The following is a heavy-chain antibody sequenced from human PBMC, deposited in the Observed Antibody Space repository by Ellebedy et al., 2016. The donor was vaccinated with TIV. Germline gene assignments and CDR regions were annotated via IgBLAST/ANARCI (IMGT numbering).Heavy chain of an antibody. CDR1: GFTFSSYG. Sequence: GESLKISXAASGFTFSSYGMHWVRQAPGKGLEWVAVISYDGSNKYYADSVKGRFTISRDNSKNTLYLQMNSLRAEDTAVYYCAKARYGSGSYPTFDYWGQGTLVTVSS. J-gene: IGHJ4*02. CDR3: AKARYGSGSYPTFDY. D-gene: IGHD3-10*01. CDR2: ISYDGSNK. V-gene: IGHV3-30*19.